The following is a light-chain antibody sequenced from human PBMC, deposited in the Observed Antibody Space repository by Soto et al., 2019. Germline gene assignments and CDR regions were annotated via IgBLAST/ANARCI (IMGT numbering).Light chain of an antibody. V-gene: IGKV1-39*01. CDR3: QQKDT. CDR1: QNIISY. Sequence: DIQMTQSPSSLSASVGDTVTITCRASQNIISYLNWYQQKPGKAPELLIYAASNLQSGVPSRFSGSGSGTDFTLTITSLQPEDCATYYCQQKDTFGQGTKLEIK. CDR2: AAS. J-gene: IGKJ2*01.